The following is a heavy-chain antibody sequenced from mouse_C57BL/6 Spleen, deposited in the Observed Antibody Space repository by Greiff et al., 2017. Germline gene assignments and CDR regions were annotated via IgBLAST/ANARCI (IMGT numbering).Heavy chain of an antibody. Sequence: EVQLVESGGGLVQSGRSLRLSCATSGFTFSDFYMEWVRQTPGKGLEWIAASSDEASDSTTAYNASVKGRFIVSSDTSQSILNLKMNDMRAEDTAIEYSERDAGYYCGSGDEWYLDDWGKGTTVTVSS. D-gene: IGHD1-1*01. CDR2: SSDEASDSTT. J-gene: IGHJ1*03. V-gene: IGHV7-1*01. CDR3: ERDAGYYCGSGDEWYLDD. CDR1: GFTFSDFY.